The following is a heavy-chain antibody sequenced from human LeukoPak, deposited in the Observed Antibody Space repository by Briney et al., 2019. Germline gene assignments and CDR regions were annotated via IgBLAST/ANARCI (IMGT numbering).Heavy chain of an antibody. V-gene: IGHV4-34*01. CDR2: INHSGST. CDR1: GESFSGYY. Sequence: PSETLSLTCAVYGESFSGYYWNWIRQPPGKGLEWIGEINHSGSTNYNPSLKSRVTISVDTSKNQFSLKLSSVTAADTAVYHCARLNYYYGSGSYPLGYWGQGTLVTVSS. J-gene: IGHJ4*02. CDR3: ARLNYYYGSGSYPLGY. D-gene: IGHD3-10*01.